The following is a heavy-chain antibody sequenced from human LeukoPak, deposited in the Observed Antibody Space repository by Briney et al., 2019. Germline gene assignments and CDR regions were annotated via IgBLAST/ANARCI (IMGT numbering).Heavy chain of an antibody. CDR3: ARWDDKRPL. CDR1: GGSITSYY. CDR2: IYYSGST. J-gene: IGHJ4*02. Sequence: PSETLSLTCTVSGGSITSYYWSWIRQPPGKGLEYIGNIYYSGSTNYSSSLKSRVTISVDTSKNQFSLKLSSVTAADTAVYYCARWDDKRPLWGQGTLVTVSS. D-gene: IGHD3-9*01. V-gene: IGHV4-59*01.